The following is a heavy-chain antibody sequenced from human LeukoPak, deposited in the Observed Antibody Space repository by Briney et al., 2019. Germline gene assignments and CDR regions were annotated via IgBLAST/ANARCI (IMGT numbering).Heavy chain of an antibody. CDR3: ARDPYSGGGSPTNWFDP. CDR1: GFTFSSYG. V-gene: IGHV3-30*02. Sequence: RPGGSLRLTCAASGFTFSSYGMHWVRQAPGKGLEWVAFIRHDGSNKYYADSVKGRFTISRDNSKNTLYLQMNSLRAEDTAVYYCARDPYSGGGSPTNWFDPWGQGTLVTVSS. J-gene: IGHJ5*02. D-gene: IGHD2-15*01. CDR2: IRHDGSNK.